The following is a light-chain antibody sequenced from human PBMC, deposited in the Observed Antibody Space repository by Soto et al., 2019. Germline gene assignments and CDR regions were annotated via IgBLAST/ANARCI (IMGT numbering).Light chain of an antibody. CDR1: QGISSY. CDR3: QQLNSYPRT. V-gene: IGKV1-9*01. CDR2: GAS. Sequence: DIKLTQSPSFLSASVGDRVTITCRASQGISSYLAWYQQRPGKAPKLLIYGASTLQSGVPSRFSGSGSGTEFTLTISILQPEDFATFYCQQLNSYPRTFGQGTKLEIK. J-gene: IGKJ2*01.